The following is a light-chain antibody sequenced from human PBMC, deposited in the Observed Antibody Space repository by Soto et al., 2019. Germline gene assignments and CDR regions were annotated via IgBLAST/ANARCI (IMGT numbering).Light chain of an antibody. J-gene: IGKJ4*01. CDR1: QSISSW. CDR3: QQYDNLPLT. CDR2: DAS. Sequence: DIQMTQSPSTLSASVGDRVTITCRASQSISSWLAWYQQKPGKAPKLLIYDASSLETGVPSRFRGSGSGTDFTFTISSLKPEDIATYFCQQYDNLPLTFGGGTKVDIK. V-gene: IGKV1-5*01.